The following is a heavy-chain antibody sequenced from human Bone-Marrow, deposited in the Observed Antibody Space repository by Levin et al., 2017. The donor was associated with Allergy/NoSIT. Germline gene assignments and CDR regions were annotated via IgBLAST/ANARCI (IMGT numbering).Heavy chain of an antibody. CDR3: ARDFRDWYVGYFDN. V-gene: IGHV3-7*04. Sequence: GESLKISCAASGFTFSGHWMNWVRQAPGKGLEWVARVNEDGSGTYYVDSVKGRFTISRDNAESSLYLQMNSLRAADTAVYYCARDFRDWYVGYFDNWGQGTQVTVSS. J-gene: IGHJ4*02. D-gene: IGHD3/OR15-3a*01. CDR1: GFTFSGHW. CDR2: VNEDGSGT.